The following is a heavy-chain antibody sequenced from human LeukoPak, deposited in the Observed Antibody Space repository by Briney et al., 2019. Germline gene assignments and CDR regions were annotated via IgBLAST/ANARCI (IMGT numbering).Heavy chain of an antibody. Sequence: PSETLSLTCTVSGGSISSYYWSWIRQPPGKGLEWIGYVYYSGSTNYNPSLKSRVTISVDTSKNQFSLKLSSVTAADTAVYYCARHDRISQFDYWGQGTLVTVSS. J-gene: IGHJ4*02. D-gene: IGHD2-15*01. V-gene: IGHV4-59*08. CDR2: VYYSGST. CDR3: ARHDRISQFDY. CDR1: GGSISSYY.